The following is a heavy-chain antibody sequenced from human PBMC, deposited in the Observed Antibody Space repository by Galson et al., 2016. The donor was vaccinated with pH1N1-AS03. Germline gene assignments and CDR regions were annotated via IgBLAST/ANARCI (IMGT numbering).Heavy chain of an antibody. J-gene: IGHJ4*02. V-gene: IGHV2-5*02. CDR3: ERSTHVNEGLEF. D-gene: IGHD2-8*01. CDR2: IFWDGET. Sequence: PALVKPTQTLTLTCTFSGFSLSTGGVHVAWIRQPPGKALEWLALIFWDGETRYRPSLRSRLTITKDTSKNQVVLTMTNMDPVDTATYYCERSTHVNEGLEFCGQGPLLTVSS. CDR1: GFSLSTGGVH.